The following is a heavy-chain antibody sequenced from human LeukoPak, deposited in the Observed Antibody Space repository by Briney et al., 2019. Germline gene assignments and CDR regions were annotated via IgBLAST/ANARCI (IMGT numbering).Heavy chain of an antibody. CDR3: ARDGGMAFDI. CDR1: GGSISSSSYY. D-gene: IGHD2-15*01. V-gene: IGHV4-39*02. CDR2: IYYSGST. J-gene: IGHJ3*02. Sequence: SETLSLTCTVSGGSISSSSYYWGWIRQPPGKGLEWIGSIYYSGSTYYNPSLRSRVTISVDTSKNQFSLKLSSVTAADTAVYYCARDGGMAFDIWGQGTMVTVSS.